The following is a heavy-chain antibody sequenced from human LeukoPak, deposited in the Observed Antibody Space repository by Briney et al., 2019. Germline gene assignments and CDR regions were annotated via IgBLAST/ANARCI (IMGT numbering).Heavy chain of an antibody. CDR3: AREGGFYRPLDY. CDR2: VHLDGRT. Sequence: PSETLSLTCGVSGGSVSSTNWWTWIRQPPGKGLEWIGEVHLDGRTNFNPSLKSRLTMSVDLSENHVSLKLASVTAADTAVYYCAREGGFYRPLDYSGQGTLVTVSS. CDR1: GGSVSSTNW. V-gene: IGHV4-4*02. J-gene: IGHJ4*02. D-gene: IGHD6-25*01.